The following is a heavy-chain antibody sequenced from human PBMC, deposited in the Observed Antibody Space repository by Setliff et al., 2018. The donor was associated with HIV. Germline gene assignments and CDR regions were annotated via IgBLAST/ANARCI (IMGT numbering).Heavy chain of an antibody. CDR1: GGTFSSYA. J-gene: IGHJ3*02. CDR3: ARDGDDSSGFYYPDAFDI. V-gene: IGHV1-69*06. D-gene: IGHD3-22*01. CDR2: IIPIFGTA. Sequence: SVKVSCKASGGTFSSYAISWVRQAPGQGLEWMGRIIPIFGTANYAQKFQGRVTITADKSTSTAYMDLSSLRSVDTAVYYCARDGDDSSGFYYPDAFDIWGQGTMVTVSS.